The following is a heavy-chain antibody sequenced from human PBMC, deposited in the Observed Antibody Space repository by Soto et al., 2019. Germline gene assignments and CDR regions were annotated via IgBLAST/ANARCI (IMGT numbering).Heavy chain of an antibody. Sequence: PSETLSLTCAVYGGSFSGYYWSWIRQPPGKGLEWIGEINHSGSTYYNPSLKSRVTISVDTSKNQFSLKLSSVTAADTAVYYCARVCYDYVWGSYRPTLYFDYWGQGTLVTVSS. V-gene: IGHV4-34*09. CDR3: ARVCYDYVWGSYRPTLYFDY. J-gene: IGHJ4*02. D-gene: IGHD3-16*02. CDR1: GGSFSGYY. CDR2: INHSGST.